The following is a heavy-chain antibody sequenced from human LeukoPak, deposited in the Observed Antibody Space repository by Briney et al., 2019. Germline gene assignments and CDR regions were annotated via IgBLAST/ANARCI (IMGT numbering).Heavy chain of an antibody. V-gene: IGHV1-3*01. Sequence: ASVKVSCKASGYTFTSYVMHWVRQAPGQRLEWMGWINAGNGNTKYSQKFQGRVTITRDTSASTAYMELSSLRSEDTAVYYCARGWRWYSSGWYDYWGQGTLVTVSS. CDR2: INAGNGNT. CDR1: GYTFTSYV. J-gene: IGHJ4*02. CDR3: ARGWRWYSSGWYDY. D-gene: IGHD6-19*01.